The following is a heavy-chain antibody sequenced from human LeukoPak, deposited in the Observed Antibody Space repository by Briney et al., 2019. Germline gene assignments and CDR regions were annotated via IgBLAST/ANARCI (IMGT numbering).Heavy chain of an antibody. V-gene: IGHV3-48*04. CDR1: GFSISSYS. D-gene: IGHD3-10*01. CDR3: ARDALYYYGSGKVYGMDV. J-gene: IGHJ6*02. Sequence: GGSLRLSCAASGFSISSYSMNWVRQAPGKGLEWVSYISNSRSTIYYADSVKGRFTISRDNAKNSLYLQMNSLRAEDTAVYYCARDALYYYGSGKVYGMDVWGQGTTVTVSS. CDR2: ISNSRSTI.